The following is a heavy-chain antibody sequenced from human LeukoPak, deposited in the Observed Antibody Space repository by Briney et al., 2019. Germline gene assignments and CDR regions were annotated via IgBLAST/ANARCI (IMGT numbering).Heavy chain of an antibody. CDR1: GYSFISYW. CDR3: ARQLSLISSSWYPNSFDY. Sequence: GESLKISCKAFGYSFISYWIGWVRQKPGKGLEWMGMIYPDDSETRYSPSFQGQVTISADKSISTAYLQWSSLKASDTAMYYCARQLSLISSSWYPNSFDYWGQGTLVTVSS. V-gene: IGHV5-51*01. D-gene: IGHD6-13*01. CDR2: IYPDDSET. J-gene: IGHJ4*02.